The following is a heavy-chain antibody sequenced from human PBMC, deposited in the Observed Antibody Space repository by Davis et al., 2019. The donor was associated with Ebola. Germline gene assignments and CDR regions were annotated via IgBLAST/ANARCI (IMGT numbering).Heavy chain of an antibody. J-gene: IGHJ1*01. CDR1: GFTVSSNY. CDR3: ARGISGGTVTLGD. CDR2: IYSSGRT. D-gene: IGHD3-16*01. Sequence: GESLKISCAASGFTVSSNYMSWVRQAPGKGLEWVAVIYSSGRTFYADSVKGRFTISRDNSNNTLYLQMDTLRRGDTAVYHCARGISGGTVTLGDWGQGTLVTVSS. V-gene: IGHV3-66*02.